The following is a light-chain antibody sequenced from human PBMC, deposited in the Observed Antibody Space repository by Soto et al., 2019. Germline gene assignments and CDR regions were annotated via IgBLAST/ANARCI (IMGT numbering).Light chain of an antibody. Sequence: QSALTQPASVSGSPGQSITISCTGTSSDVGGYNYVSWYQHHPGKAPKLMIYEVSDRPSGVSNRFSGSKSGNTASLTISGLQAEDEADYYCCSYAGSVVFGGGTKVTVL. V-gene: IGLV2-14*01. CDR2: EVS. J-gene: IGLJ2*01. CDR1: SSDVGGYNY. CDR3: CSYAGSVV.